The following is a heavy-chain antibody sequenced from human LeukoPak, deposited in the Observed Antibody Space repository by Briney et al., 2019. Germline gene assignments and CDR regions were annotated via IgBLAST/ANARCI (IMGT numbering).Heavy chain of an antibody. Sequence: PGRSLRLSCAASGFTFSSYGMHWVRQAPGKGLEWVAVIWYDGSNKYYADSVKGRFTISRDNSKNTLYLQMNSLRAEDTAVYYCARDKLGRGVITATIDYWGQGNPGHRLL. D-gene: IGHD3-10*01. V-gene: IGHV3-33*01. CDR1: GFTFSSYG. CDR3: ARDKLGRGVITATIDY. CDR2: IWYDGSNK. J-gene: IGHJ4*02.